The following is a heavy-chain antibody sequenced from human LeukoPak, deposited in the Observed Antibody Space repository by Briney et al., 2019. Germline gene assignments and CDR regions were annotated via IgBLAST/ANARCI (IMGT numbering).Heavy chain of an antibody. J-gene: IGHJ5*02. CDR2: IYHSGST. CDR1: GSSISTDYY. D-gene: IGHD6-13*01. Sequence: TSETLSLTCTVSGSSISTDYYWGWIRQPPGKGLEWIGSIYHSGSTYYNPSLKSRVTISVDTSKNQFSLKLSSVTAADTAVYYCARVKSRSGYAAAGTGWFDPWGQGTLVTVSS. CDR3: ARVKSRSGYAAAGTGWFDP. V-gene: IGHV4-38-2*02.